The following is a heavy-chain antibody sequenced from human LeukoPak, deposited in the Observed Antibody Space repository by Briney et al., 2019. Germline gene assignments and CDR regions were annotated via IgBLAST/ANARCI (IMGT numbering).Heavy chain of an antibody. D-gene: IGHD6-13*01. J-gene: IGHJ4*02. Sequence: GGSLRLSCAASGFTYSSFWMSWVRQAPGKGLEWVANIKTDGSEKYYVDSVKGRFTISRDNAKNSLSLQMNSLSAEDTAVYYCTRDWGGVAAGIDYWGQGTLVTVSS. CDR2: IKTDGSEK. V-gene: IGHV3-7*01. CDR1: GFTYSSFW. CDR3: TRDWGGVAAGIDY.